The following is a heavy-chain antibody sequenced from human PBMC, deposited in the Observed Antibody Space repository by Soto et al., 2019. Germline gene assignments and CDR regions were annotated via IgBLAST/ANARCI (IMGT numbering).Heavy chain of an antibody. CDR2: IRGSGGST. CDR3: AKSRPAATMIWYFDY. D-gene: IGHD3-22*01. J-gene: IGHJ4*02. V-gene: IGHV3-23*01. CDR1: GFTCNTYA. Sequence: EVQLLESGGDLIQPGGSLRLSCAASGFTCNTYAMSWVRQAPGKGLEWVSTIRGSGGSTYYADSVKGRFTISRDSPRNTLYLQMNSLRAEDTAVYYCAKSRPAATMIWYFDYWGQGTLVTVSS.